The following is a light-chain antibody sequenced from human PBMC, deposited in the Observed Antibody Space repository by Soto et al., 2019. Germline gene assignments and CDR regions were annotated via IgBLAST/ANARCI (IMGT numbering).Light chain of an antibody. V-gene: IGLV1-40*01. CDR2: GNT. CDR1: SSNIGAGYD. CDR3: QSYDRSLRGYF. Sequence: QSVVTQPPSVSGAPGQRVTISCTGTSSNIGAGYDVHWYQHLPGTAPKLLIYGNTIRPSGVPDRFSGSKSGTSASLAITGLQAEDEADYYCQSYDRSLRGYFFGTGTKLTVL. J-gene: IGLJ1*01.